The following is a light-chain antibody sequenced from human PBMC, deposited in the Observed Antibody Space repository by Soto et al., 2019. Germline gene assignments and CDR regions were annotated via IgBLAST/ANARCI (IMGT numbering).Light chain of an antibody. Sequence: QSALTQPASVSGSLGQWITISCTGTSSDVGGYNYVSWYQQHPGKAPKLMIYDVTNRPSGVSYRFSGSKSGNTASLTISGLQAEDEADYYCSSYTTTSAVAFGGGTKLTVL. V-gene: IGLV2-14*03. CDR3: SSYTTTSAVA. J-gene: IGLJ2*01. CDR2: DVT. CDR1: SSDVGGYNY.